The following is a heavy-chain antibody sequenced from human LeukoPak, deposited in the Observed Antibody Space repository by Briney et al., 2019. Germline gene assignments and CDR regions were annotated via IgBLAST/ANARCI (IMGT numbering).Heavy chain of an antibody. Sequence: GGSLRLSCAASGFTFSSYSMNWVRQAPGKGLEWVSSISSSSSYIYYADSVKGRFTISRDNAKNSLYLQMNSLRAEDTAVYYCARDEVRGVAFDYWGQGPLVTVSS. CDR2: ISSSSSYI. V-gene: IGHV3-21*01. J-gene: IGHJ4*02. CDR3: ARDEVRGVAFDY. D-gene: IGHD3-10*01. CDR1: GFTFSSYS.